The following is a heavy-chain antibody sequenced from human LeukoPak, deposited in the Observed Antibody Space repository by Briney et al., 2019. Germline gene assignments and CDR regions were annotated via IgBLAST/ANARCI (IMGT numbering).Heavy chain of an antibody. J-gene: IGHJ4*02. CDR1: GFTFSSYG. Sequence: GGSLRLSCAASGFTFSSYGMHWVRQAPGKGLEWVAVISYDGSNKYYADSVKGRFTISRDNSKNMLYLQMNSLRAEDTAVYYCARDRAWNYFDYWGQGTLVTVSS. CDR2: ISYDGSNK. CDR3: ARDRAWNYFDY. D-gene: IGHD3-3*01. V-gene: IGHV3-30*03.